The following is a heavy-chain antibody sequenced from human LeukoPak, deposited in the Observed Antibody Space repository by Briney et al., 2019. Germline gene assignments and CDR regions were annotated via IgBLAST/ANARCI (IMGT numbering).Heavy chain of an antibody. V-gene: IGHV3-74*01. CDR1: GFTFNGHW. CDR2: INGDGSTI. Sequence: GGSLRLSCEASGFTFNGHWMHWVRQAPGKGLVWVSLINGDGSTISYADSVKGRFTISRDNSKNTLYLQMNSLGAEDTAVYYCAKKHSTGLDPWGQGTLVTVSS. J-gene: IGHJ5*02. CDR3: AKKHSTGLDP. D-gene: IGHD2/OR15-2a*01.